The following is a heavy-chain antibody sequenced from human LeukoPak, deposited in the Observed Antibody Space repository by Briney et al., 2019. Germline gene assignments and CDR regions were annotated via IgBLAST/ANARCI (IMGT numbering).Heavy chain of an antibody. Sequence: SVKVSCKASGGTFSSYAISWVRQAPGQGLEWMGGIIPIFGTANYAQKFQGRVTITADESTSTAYMELSSLRSEDTAVYYCARGKEYSSGWYGPTNYYYGMDVWGQGTTVTVSS. CDR1: GGTFSSYA. CDR2: IIPIFGTA. CDR3: ARGKEYSSGWYGPTNYYYGMDV. J-gene: IGHJ6*02. V-gene: IGHV1-69*13. D-gene: IGHD6-19*01.